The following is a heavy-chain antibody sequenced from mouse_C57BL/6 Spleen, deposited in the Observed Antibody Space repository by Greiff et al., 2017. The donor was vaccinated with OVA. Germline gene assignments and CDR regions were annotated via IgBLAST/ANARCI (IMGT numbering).Heavy chain of an antibody. Sequence: VHVKQSGPVLVKPGASVKMSCKASGYTFTDYYMNWVKQSHGKSLEWIGVINPYNGGTSYNQKFTGKATLTVDKSSSTAYMELNSLTSEDSAVYYCARRRTYYSNFPFDYWGQGTTLTVSS. J-gene: IGHJ2*01. D-gene: IGHD2-5*01. V-gene: IGHV1-19*01. CDR1: GYTFTDYY. CDR3: ARRRTYYSNFPFDY. CDR2: INPYNGGT.